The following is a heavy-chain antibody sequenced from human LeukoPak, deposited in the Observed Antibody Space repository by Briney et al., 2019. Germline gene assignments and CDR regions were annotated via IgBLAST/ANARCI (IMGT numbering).Heavy chain of an antibody. V-gene: IGHV3-74*03. CDR2: ISSDGSST. Sequence: GGSLRLSCAASGFSFRNYWMYWVRQAPGKGLVWVSCISSDGSSTKYEDSVKGRFTISRDTATNTLYLQMSSLRAEDTAVYYCARGFSYSYSDYWGQGTLVTVSS. J-gene: IGHJ4*02. CDR3: ARGFSYSYSDY. D-gene: IGHD5-18*01. CDR1: GFSFRNYW.